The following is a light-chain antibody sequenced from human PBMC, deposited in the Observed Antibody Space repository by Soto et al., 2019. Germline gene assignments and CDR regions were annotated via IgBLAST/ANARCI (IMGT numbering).Light chain of an antibody. J-gene: IGKJ1*01. Sequence: DIQMTQSPSSQSASVGDRVTITCRASQSINSYLNWYQQKPGKAPKLLIYAASSLQSGVPSRFSGSGSETDFTLTLTSLQPDDFATYYCQQSCSTPRTFGKGTRVEI. CDR3: QQSCSTPRT. CDR1: QSINSY. CDR2: AAS. V-gene: IGKV1-39*01.